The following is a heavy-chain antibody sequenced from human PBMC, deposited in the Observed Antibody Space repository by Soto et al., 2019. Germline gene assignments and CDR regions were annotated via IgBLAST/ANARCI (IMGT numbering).Heavy chain of an antibody. CDR1: GGSISGLTYF. CDR3: ATYWGAGHDAKGFHI. CDR2: ISYSRGT. V-gene: IGHV4-31*03. J-gene: IGHJ3*02. D-gene: IGHD2-21*01. Sequence: QVQLQESGPGLVKPSQTLSLTCTVPGGSISGLTYFWRWIRQHTRKGLEWIGYISYSRGTYYHPSLKSRRIISVDTSNNRFSLRHSSVNASDTAVYYCATYWGAGHDAKGFHIWGQGTVVTVS.